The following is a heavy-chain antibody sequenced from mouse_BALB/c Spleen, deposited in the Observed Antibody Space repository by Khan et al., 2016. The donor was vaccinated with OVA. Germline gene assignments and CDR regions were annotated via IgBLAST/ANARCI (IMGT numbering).Heavy chain of an antibody. V-gene: IGHV1S137*01. Sequence: QVQLQQSGPELVRPGVSVKISCKGSGYTFTDYAMHWVKQSHAKRLEWIGIISTYSGNSNYNQRFKGKATMTVGKSSSTAYMELARLTSEDSAIYYCAREDGNYGAFAYWGQGTLVTVSA. D-gene: IGHD2-1*01. CDR1: GYTFTDYA. J-gene: IGHJ3*01. CDR2: ISTYSGNS. CDR3: AREDGNYGAFAY.